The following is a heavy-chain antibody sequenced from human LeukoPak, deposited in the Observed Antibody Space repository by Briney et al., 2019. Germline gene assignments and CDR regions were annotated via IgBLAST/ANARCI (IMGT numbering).Heavy chain of an antibody. Sequence: EASVKVSCKVSGYTLTELSMHWVRQAPGKGLEWMGGFDPEDGETIYAQKFQGRVTMTEDTSTDTAYMELSRLRSDDTAVYYCAHASYELDAFDFWGQGTLVTVSS. CDR2: FDPEDGET. J-gene: IGHJ3*01. CDR3: AHASYELDAFDF. V-gene: IGHV1-24*01. CDR1: GYTLTELS. D-gene: IGHD3-10*01.